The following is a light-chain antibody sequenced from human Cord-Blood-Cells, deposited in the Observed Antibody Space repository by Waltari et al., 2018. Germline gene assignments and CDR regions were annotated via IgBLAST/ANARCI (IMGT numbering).Light chain of an antibody. J-gene: IGLJ3*02. Sequence: SSELTQDPAVSVALGQTVRITCQGDSLRSYYASWYQQKPGQAPVLVIYGKNNRPSGIPDRSSGSRSGNTASLTITGAQAEDEADYYCNSRDSSGNHWVFGGGTKLTVL. CDR3: NSRDSSGNHWV. CDR2: GKN. CDR1: SLRSYY. V-gene: IGLV3-19*01.